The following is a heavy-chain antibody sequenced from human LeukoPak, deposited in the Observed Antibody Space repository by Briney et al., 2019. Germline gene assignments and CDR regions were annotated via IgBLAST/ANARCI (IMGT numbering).Heavy chain of an antibody. J-gene: IGHJ4*02. CDR1: GFTFSSYA. Sequence: GGSLRLSCAASGFTFSSYAMSWVRQAPGKGLEWVSAISGSGGSTYYADSVKGRFTISRDNSKNTLYLQMNSLRAEDTAVYYCARRWCSGSYFDYWGQGTLVSVSS. D-gene: IGHD2-15*01. V-gene: IGHV3-23*01. CDR2: ISGSGGST. CDR3: ARRWCSGSYFDY.